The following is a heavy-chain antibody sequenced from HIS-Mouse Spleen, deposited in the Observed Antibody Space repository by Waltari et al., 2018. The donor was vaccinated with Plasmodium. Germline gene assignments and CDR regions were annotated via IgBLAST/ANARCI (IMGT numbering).Heavy chain of an antibody. CDR2: IYYSGST. D-gene: IGHD1-26*01. CDR1: GGSLSSSGYY. Sequence: QLQLQESGPGLVKPSETLSLTCTVSGGSLSSSGYYWGWIRQPPGKGLEWIGSIYYSGSTYYNPSLKSRVTISVDTSKNQFSLKLSSVTAADTAVYYCARRGGSYYYFDYWGQGTLVTVSS. V-gene: IGHV4-39*01. CDR3: ARRGGSYYYFDY. J-gene: IGHJ4*02.